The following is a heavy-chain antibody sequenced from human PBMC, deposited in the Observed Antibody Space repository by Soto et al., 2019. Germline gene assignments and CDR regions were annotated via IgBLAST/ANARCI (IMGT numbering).Heavy chain of an antibody. CDR2: IYYSGST. V-gene: IGHV4-39*01. D-gene: IGHD6-19*01. CDR3: ARLAIAVAGNY. J-gene: IGHJ4*02. Sequence: QLQLQESGPGLVKPSETLSLTCTVSGGSISSSSYYWGWIRQPPGKGLEWIGSIYYSGSTYYNPSLKSRVTISVDKSKNQFSLKLSSVTAADTAVYYCARLAIAVAGNYWGQGTLVTVSS. CDR1: GGSISSSSYY.